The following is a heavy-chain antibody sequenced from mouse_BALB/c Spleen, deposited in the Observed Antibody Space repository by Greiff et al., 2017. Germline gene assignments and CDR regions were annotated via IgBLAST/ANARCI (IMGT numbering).Heavy chain of an antibody. V-gene: IGHV1-18*01. Sequence: EVQLQESGPELVKPGASVKIPCKASGYTFTDYNMDWVKQSHGKSLEWIGDINPNNGGTIYNQKFKGKATLTVDKSSSTAYMELRSLTSEDTAVYYCARRDGSYYFDYWGQGTTLTVSS. CDR1: GYTFTDYN. J-gene: IGHJ2*01. CDR2: INPNNGGT. CDR3: ARRDGSYYFDY. D-gene: IGHD1-1*01.